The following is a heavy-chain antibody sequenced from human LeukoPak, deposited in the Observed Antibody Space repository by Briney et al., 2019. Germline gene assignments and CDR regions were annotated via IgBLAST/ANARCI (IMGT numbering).Heavy chain of an antibody. V-gene: IGHV3-53*01. Sequence: GGSLRGSCAASGFTVSSNYMSWVRQAPGKGLEWVSVIYSGGSTYYADSVKGRFTISRDNSKNTLYLQMNSLRAEDTAVYYCARDRGGGPFDYWGQGTLVTVSS. J-gene: IGHJ4*02. CDR3: ARDRGGGPFDY. CDR1: GFTVSSNY. D-gene: IGHD3-10*01. CDR2: IYSGGST.